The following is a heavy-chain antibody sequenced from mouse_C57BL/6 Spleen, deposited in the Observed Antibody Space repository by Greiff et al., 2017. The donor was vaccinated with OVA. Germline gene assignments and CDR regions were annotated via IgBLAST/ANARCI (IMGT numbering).Heavy chain of an antibody. CDR3: ARRGGEGLFAY. CDR1: GYAFSSYW. V-gene: IGHV1-80*01. J-gene: IGHJ3*01. D-gene: IGHD3-3*01. Sequence: VQLVESGAELVKPGASVKISCKASGYAFSSYWMNWVKQRPGKGLEWIGQIYPGDGDTNYNGKFKGKATLTADKSSSTAYMQLSSLTSEDSAVYFCARRGGEGLFAYWGQGTLVTVSA. CDR2: IYPGDGDT.